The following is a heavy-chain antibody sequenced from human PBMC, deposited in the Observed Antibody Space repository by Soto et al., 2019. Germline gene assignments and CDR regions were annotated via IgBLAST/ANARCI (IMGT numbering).Heavy chain of an antibody. CDR3: ATWHLQEHAYDI. V-gene: IGHV3-21*04. CDR2: ISSSSSYI. CDR1: GFTFSSYS. Sequence: GGSLRLSCAASGFTFSSYSMNWVRQAPGKGLEWVSSISSSSSYIYYADSVKGRFTISRDNAKNSLYLQMNSLRAEDTAVYSCATWHLQEHAYDIWGQGTMVTVSS. J-gene: IGHJ3*02. D-gene: IGHD1-1*01.